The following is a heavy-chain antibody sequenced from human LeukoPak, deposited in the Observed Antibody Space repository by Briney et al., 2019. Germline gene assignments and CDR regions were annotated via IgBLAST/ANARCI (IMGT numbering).Heavy chain of an antibody. CDR2: IYYSGST. J-gene: IGHJ1*01. CDR1: GGSISSYY. V-gene: IGHV4-59*08. D-gene: IGHD3-22*01. CDR3: ARGVSYYDSSGYYNEYFQH. Sequence: SETLSLTCTVSGGSISSYYWSWIRQPPGKGLEWIGYIYYSGSTNYNPSLKSRVTISVDTSKNQFSLKLSSVTAAGTAVYYCARGVSYYDSSGYYNEYFQHWGQGTLVTVSS.